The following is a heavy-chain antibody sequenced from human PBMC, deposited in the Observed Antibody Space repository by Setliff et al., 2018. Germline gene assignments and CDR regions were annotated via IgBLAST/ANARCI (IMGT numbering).Heavy chain of an antibody. CDR2: ISPYNGVT. D-gene: IGHD2-15*01. Sequence: ASVKVSCKASAYILSSYGISWVRQAPGEGLEWMGWISPYNGVTSYAQRFQGRVTMTTDTSTSAAYLELMSLRSDDTAVYYCAISSLSICSGDTCPNAFDIWGQGTKVTVSS. J-gene: IGHJ3*02. CDR1: AYILSSYG. V-gene: IGHV1-18*01. CDR3: AISSLSICSGDTCPNAFDI.